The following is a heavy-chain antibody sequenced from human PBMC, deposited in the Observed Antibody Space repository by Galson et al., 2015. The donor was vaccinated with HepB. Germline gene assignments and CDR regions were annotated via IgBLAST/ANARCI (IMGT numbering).Heavy chain of an antibody. V-gene: IGHV3-30*18. J-gene: IGHJ3*02. Sequence: SLRLSCAASGFTFSSYGMHWVRQAPGKGLEWVAVISYDGSNKYYADSVKGRFTISRDNPKNTLYLQMNSLRAEDTAVYYCAKDLLWFGELSDDAFDIWGRGTMAAVSS. CDR3: AKDLLWFGELSDDAFDI. D-gene: IGHD3-10*01. CDR2: ISYDGSNK. CDR1: GFTFSSYG.